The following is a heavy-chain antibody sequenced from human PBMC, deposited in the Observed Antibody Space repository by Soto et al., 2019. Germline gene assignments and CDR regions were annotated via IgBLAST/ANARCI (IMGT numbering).Heavy chain of an antibody. CDR2: IGGSGGNR. J-gene: IGHJ4*02. V-gene: IGHV3-23*01. D-gene: IGHD4-4*01. CDR1: GFTFNAYA. CDR3: ARVASDYINSVDN. Sequence: EVQLLESGGGLVQPGGSLRLSCAASGFTFNAYAMTWVRQAPGEGLEWVSAIGGSGGNRYYADSVRGRFTISRDNSKDTVDLQMNSLRVEDTAVYYCARVASDYINSVDNWGQGILVTVSS.